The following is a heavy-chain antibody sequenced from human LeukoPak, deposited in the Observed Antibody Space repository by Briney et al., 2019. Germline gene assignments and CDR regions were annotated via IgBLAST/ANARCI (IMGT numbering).Heavy chain of an antibody. Sequence: GGSLRLSCVASGFTFSSYAMNWVRQAPGKGLEWISSITSTTGYIYYADSVKGRFTTSRDNAKNSVYLQMDSLRAEDTAVYFCARSDDYGDYLVDYWGQGTLVTVSS. CDR3: ARSDDYGDYLVDY. D-gene: IGHD4-17*01. CDR2: ITSTTGYI. V-gene: IGHV3-21*01. CDR1: GFTFSSYA. J-gene: IGHJ4*02.